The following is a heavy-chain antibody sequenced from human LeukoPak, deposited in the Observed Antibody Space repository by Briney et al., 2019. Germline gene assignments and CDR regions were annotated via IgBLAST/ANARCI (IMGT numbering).Heavy chain of an antibody. D-gene: IGHD3-9*01. CDR2: INHSGST. V-gene: IGHV4-34*01. CDR1: GGSFSGYY. J-gene: IGHJ5*02. CDR3: ARGLRYFDWYPDRYNWFDP. Sequence: PSETLSLTCAVYGGSFSGYYWSWIRQPPGKGLEWIGEINHSGSTNYNPSLKSRVTISVDTSKNQFSLKLSSVTAADTAVYYCARGLRYFDWYPDRYNWFDPWGQGTLDTVSS.